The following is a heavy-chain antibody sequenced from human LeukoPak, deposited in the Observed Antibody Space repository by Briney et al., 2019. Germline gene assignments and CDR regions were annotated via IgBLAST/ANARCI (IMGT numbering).Heavy chain of an antibody. CDR3: ARVNYYDSSGYPDFFHH. CDR1: GGTFSSYA. V-gene: IGHV1-69*04. Sequence: SVTVSCKASGGTFSSYAINWVRQAPGQGLEWMGRIIPILGIPNYAQKFQGRVTITADRSTSTAYMELSSLRSEDAAVYYCARVNYYDSSGYPDFFHHWGQGTLVTVSS. D-gene: IGHD3-22*01. J-gene: IGHJ1*01. CDR2: IIPILGIP.